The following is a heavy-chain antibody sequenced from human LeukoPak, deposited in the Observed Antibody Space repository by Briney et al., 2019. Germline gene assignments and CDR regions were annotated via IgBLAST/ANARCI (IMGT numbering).Heavy chain of an antibody. CDR1: GYTFTGYY. D-gene: IGHD6-6*01. Sequence: ASVKVSCKASGYTFTGYYMHWVRQAPGQGLEWMGWINPNSGGTNYAQKFQGRVTMTRDTSISTAHMELSRLRSDDTAVYYCARDIFQEYWFDPWGQGTLVTVSS. CDR2: INPNSGGT. CDR3: ARDIFQEYWFDP. V-gene: IGHV1-2*02. J-gene: IGHJ5*02.